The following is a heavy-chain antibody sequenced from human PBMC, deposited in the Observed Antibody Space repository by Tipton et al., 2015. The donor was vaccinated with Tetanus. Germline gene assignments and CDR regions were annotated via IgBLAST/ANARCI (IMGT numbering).Heavy chain of an antibody. J-gene: IGHJ3*02. Sequence: TLSLTCAVYGGSFSGHYWSWIRQPPGKGLEWIGEINHSGSTNYNPSLKSRVTISVDTSRNQFSLKLSSVTAADTAVYYCARAHCTNGVCGEQGAFDIWGQGTMVTVSS. CDR3: ARAHCTNGVCGEQGAFDI. D-gene: IGHD2-8*01. CDR1: GGSFSGHY. CDR2: INHSGST. V-gene: IGHV4-34*01.